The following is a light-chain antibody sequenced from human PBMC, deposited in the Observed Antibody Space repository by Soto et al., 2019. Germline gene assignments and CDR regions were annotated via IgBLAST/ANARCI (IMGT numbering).Light chain of an antibody. J-gene: IGLJ1*01. V-gene: IGLV2-14*01. CDR3: SSYTSSSTSYV. Sequence: ALTQPASVSGSPGQSITISCTGTSXDVGGYNYVSWYQQHPGKAPKLMIYEVSNRPSGVSNRFSGSKSGNTASLTISGLQAEDEADYYCSSYTSSSTSYVFRTGTKVTVL. CDR2: EVS. CDR1: SXDVGGYNY.